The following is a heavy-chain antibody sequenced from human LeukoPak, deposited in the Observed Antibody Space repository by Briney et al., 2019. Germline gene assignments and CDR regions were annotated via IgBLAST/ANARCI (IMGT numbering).Heavy chain of an antibody. V-gene: IGHV1-2*06. J-gene: IGHJ3*02. CDR3: ARDYDILTGYYKVPIEDAFDI. CDR2: INPNSGGT. D-gene: IGHD3-9*01. Sequence: ASVKVSCKASGYTFTGYYMHWVRQAPGQGLEWMGRINPNSGGTNYAQKFQGRVTMTRDTSISTVYMELSRLRSDDTAVYYCARDYDILTGYYKVPIEDAFDIWGQGTMVTVPS. CDR1: GYTFTGYY.